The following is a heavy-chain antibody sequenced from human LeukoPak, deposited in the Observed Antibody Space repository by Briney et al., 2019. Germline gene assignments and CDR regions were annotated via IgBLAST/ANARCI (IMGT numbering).Heavy chain of an antibody. D-gene: IGHD6-19*01. J-gene: IGHJ4*02. CDR2: ISYDGSNK. V-gene: IGHV3-30*03. Sequence: GGSLRLSCAASGFTFSGYGMHWVRQAPGKGLEWVAVISYDGSNKYYADSVKGRFTISRDNSKNTLYLQMNSLRAEDTAVYYCAREHLGVAAADYWGQGTLVTVSS. CDR1: GFTFSGYG. CDR3: AREHLGVAAADY.